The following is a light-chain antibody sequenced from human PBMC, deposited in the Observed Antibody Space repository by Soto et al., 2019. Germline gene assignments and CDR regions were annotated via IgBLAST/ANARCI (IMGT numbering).Light chain of an antibody. J-gene: IGKJ3*01. CDR3: QQSYGNPG. V-gene: IGKV1-39*01. Sequence: IQRTQSPSSLSASVGDRVTIPVRASQNIGGFLNWYHQKPGKAPRLLIYATSSLQSGVPSRFSGSRSGADFTLTITSLQPEDFGTFYCQQSYGNPGFAPGTKVHIK. CDR2: ATS. CDR1: QNIGGF.